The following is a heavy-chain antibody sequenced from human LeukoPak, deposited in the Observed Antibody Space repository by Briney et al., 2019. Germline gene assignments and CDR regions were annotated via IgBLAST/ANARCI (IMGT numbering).Heavy chain of an antibody. CDR2: INHSGST. D-gene: IGHD5-18*01. Sequence: PSETLSLTCAVYGGSFSGYYWSWIRQPPGKGLEWIGEINHSGSTNYNPSLKSRVTISVDTSKNQFSLKLSSVTAADTAVYYCARGRGYNAFDIWGQGTMDTVSS. V-gene: IGHV4-34*01. CDR1: GGSFSGYY. J-gene: IGHJ3*02. CDR3: ARGRGYNAFDI.